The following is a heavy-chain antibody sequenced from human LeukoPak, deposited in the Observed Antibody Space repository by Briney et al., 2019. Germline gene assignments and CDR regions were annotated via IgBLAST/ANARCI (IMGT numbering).Heavy chain of an antibody. J-gene: IGHJ3*02. CDR3: ARLGRRNAFDI. Sequence: SETLSLTCTVSGGSMSSYYWSWIRQPPGKGLEWIGYIYYSGSTNYNPSLKSRVTISVDTSKNQFSLKLSSVTAADTAVYYCARLGRRNAFDIWGQGTMVTVSS. CDR2: IYYSGST. CDR1: GGSMSSYY. V-gene: IGHV4-59*01.